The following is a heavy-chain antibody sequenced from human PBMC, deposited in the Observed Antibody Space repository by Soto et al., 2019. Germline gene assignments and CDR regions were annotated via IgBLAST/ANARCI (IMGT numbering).Heavy chain of an antibody. J-gene: IGHJ4*02. D-gene: IGHD4-17*01. V-gene: IGHV1-18*01. CDR3: ARDPSTVTTSLFDY. CDR1: GYTFTSYG. Sequence: GASVKVSCKASGYTFTSYGISWVRQAPGQGLEWMGWISAYNGNTNYAQKLQGRVTMTTDTSTSTAYMELRSLRSDDTAVYYCARDPSTVTTSLFDYWGQGTLVTVSS. CDR2: ISAYNGNT.